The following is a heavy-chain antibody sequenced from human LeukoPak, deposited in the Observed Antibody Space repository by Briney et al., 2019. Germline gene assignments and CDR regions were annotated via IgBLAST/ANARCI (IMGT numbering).Heavy chain of an antibody. CDR3: AREVVSYSSSRPDADY. J-gene: IGHJ4*02. V-gene: IGHV3-30-3*01. D-gene: IGHD6-13*01. CDR2: ISYDGSNK. Sequence: HPGRSLRLSCAASGFTFSSYAMHWVRQAPGKGLEWVAVISYDGSNKYYADSVKGRFTISRDNSKNTLYLQMNSLRAEDTAVYYCAREVVSYSSSRPDADYWGQGTLVTVSS. CDR1: GFTFSSYA.